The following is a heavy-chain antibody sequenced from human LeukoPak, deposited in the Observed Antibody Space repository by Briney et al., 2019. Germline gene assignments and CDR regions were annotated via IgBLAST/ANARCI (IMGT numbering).Heavy chain of an antibody. CDR3: ARGPPYIVVVTAIGFFDY. CDR1: GGSFSGYY. Sequence: PSETLSLTCAVYGGSFSGYYWSWIRQPPGKGLEWXXXXXXXGSTNYXXXLXXRVTISVDTSKNQFSLKVSSVTAADTAVYYCARGPPYIVVVTAIGFFDYWGQGTLVTVSS. D-gene: IGHD2-21*02. CDR2: XXXXGST. V-gene: IGHV4-34*01. J-gene: IGHJ4*02.